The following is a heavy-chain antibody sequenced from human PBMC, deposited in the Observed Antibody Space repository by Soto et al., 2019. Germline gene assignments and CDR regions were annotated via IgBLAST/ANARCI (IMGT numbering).Heavy chain of an antibody. Sequence: SETLSLTCTGSGGSVSSGSYYWIWIRQPPWKGLEWIGYIYYIGSTNYNPSLKSRVTISVDTSKNQFSLKLSSVTAADTAVYYCARARIRYYYYYYGMDVWGQGTTVTVSS. CDR1: GGSVSSGSYY. J-gene: IGHJ6*02. V-gene: IGHV4-61*01. CDR2: IYYIGST. CDR3: ARARIRYYYYYYGMDV.